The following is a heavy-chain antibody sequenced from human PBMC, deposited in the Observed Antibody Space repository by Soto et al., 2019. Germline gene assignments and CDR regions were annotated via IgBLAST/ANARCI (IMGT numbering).Heavy chain of an antibody. CDR2: IYYSGRT. CDR3: ARQRTTVVTQAYFDH. V-gene: IGHV4-39*01. J-gene: IGHJ4*02. Sequence: SSETLSLTCIVSGESISSSSYYWGWIRQPPGKGWEWIGSIYYSGRTYYNPSFKSRVTISIDTSKNQFSLKLSSVTATDTAVYYCARQRTTVVTQAYFDHWGQGALVTVSS. D-gene: IGHD2-21*02. CDR1: GESISSSSYY.